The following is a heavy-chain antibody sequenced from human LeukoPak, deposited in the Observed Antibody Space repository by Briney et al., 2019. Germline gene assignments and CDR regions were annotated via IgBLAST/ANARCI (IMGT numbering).Heavy chain of an antibody. CDR3: ARDETWDYYDSSGYYWGHLDY. CDR2: IDPNSGGT. CDR1: GYTFTGYY. J-gene: IGHJ4*02. V-gene: IGHV1-2*02. D-gene: IGHD3-22*01. Sequence: ASVKVSCKASGYTFTGYYMHWVRQAPGQGLEWMGWIDPNSGGTNYAQKFQGRVTITADKSTSTAYMELSSLRSEDTAVYYCARDETWDYYDSSGYYWGHLDYWGQGTLVTVSS.